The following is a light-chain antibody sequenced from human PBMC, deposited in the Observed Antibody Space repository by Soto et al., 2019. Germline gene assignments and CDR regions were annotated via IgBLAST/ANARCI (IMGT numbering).Light chain of an antibody. J-gene: IGKJ4*01. CDR3: QQHSNWTLT. V-gene: IGKV3-11*01. CDR2: DAS. Sequence: EIVFIQSPATLSLSPGERATLSCRASQSVRSSLAWYQQNPGQAPRLLIFDASHRETGIPVRFSGSGSGTEFTLTISSLEPEDFAVYYCQQHSNWTLTFGGGTQVDIK. CDR1: QSVRSS.